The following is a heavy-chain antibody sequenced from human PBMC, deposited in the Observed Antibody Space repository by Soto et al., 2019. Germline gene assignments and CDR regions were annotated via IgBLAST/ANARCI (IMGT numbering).Heavy chain of an antibody. CDR2: TSAYNGNT. Sequence: ASVKVSCKASGYTFTSYGISWVRQAPGQGLEWMGWTSAYNGNTNYAQKLQGRVTVTTDTSTSTAYMELRSLRSDDTVVYYCARYYDILTGYFAWSNWFDPWGQGTLVTVSS. J-gene: IGHJ5*02. V-gene: IGHV1-18*01. CDR1: GYTFTSYG. D-gene: IGHD3-9*01. CDR3: ARYYDILTGYFAWSNWFDP.